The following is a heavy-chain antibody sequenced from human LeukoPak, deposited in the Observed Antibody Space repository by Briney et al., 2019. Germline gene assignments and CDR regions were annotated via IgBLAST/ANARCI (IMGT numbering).Heavy chain of an antibody. Sequence: GGSLRLSCAVSGITLSNYGMSWVRQAPGKGLEWVAGISDRGGRTNYADSVKGRFTISRDNPKNTLYLQMNSLRAEDTAVYFCAKRGVVIRVILVGFHKQAYYFDSWGQGALVTVSS. J-gene: IGHJ4*02. CDR3: AKRGVVIRVILVGFHKQAYYFDS. D-gene: IGHD3-22*01. CDR2: ISDRGGRT. V-gene: IGHV3-23*01. CDR1: GITLSNYG.